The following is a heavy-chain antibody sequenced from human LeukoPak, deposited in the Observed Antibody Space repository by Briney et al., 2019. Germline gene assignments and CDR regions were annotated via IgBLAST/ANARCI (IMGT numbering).Heavy chain of an antibody. Sequence: PGGSLRLSCTASGFTFISYTMHWVRQAPGKGLEYVSAISTNGGGTYYADSVKGRFTISRDNSKNTLYLQMGSLRAEDLAVYYCARRREGYCSGGSCSYYFDYWGQGTLVTVSS. CDR2: ISTNGGGT. V-gene: IGHV3-64*02. J-gene: IGHJ4*02. CDR1: GFTFISYT. D-gene: IGHD2-15*01. CDR3: ARRREGYCSGGSCSYYFDY.